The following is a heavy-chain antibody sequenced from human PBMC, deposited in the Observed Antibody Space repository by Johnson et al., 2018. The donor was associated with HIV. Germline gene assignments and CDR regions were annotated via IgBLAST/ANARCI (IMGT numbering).Heavy chain of an antibody. Sequence: VQLVESGGGLVQPGGSLSLSCTASGFTFSSYAMRWVRQAPGKGLAWVSGISDSGGSTHYADSVQGRFTISRDNAKNSLYLQMNSLRAEDTAVYYCARERRPWGPDAFDIWGQGTMVTVSS. D-gene: IGHD3-16*01. CDR1: GFTFSSYA. CDR3: ARERRPWGPDAFDI. V-gene: IGHV3-23*04. CDR2: ISDSGGST. J-gene: IGHJ3*02.